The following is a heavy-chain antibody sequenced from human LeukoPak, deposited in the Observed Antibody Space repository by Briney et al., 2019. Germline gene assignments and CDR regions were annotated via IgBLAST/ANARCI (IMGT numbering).Heavy chain of an antibody. CDR2: IKNKGSGAT. Sequence: GGSLRLSCGASGFKFSDAWMSWVRQAPGKGLEWVGRIKNKGSGATDYAESLKGRFTISRDDSQNMVLLQMNNLNTEDTGVYYCAWIQKVVGGFDVWGRGTMVTVSS. J-gene: IGHJ3*01. D-gene: IGHD5-18*01. CDR3: AWIQKVVGGFDV. V-gene: IGHV3-15*01. CDR1: GFKFSDAW.